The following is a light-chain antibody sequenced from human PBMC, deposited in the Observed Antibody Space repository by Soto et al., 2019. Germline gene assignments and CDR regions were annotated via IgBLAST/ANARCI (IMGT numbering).Light chain of an antibody. CDR3: QQYNSWPPLFT. J-gene: IGKJ3*01. CDR2: GAS. Sequence: ERVMTQSPATLSVSPGERATLSCRASQSVSFNLAWYQQKPGQAPRLLIYGASTMATGIPARFSGSGSGTEFTLTTSSLKSEDFAVYYCQQYNSWPPLFTFGPGTKVDVK. CDR1: QSVSFN. V-gene: IGKV3-15*01.